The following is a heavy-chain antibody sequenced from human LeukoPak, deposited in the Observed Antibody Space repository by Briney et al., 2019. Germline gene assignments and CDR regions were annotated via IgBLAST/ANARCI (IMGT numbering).Heavy chain of an antibody. D-gene: IGHD6-6*01. J-gene: IGHJ4*02. CDR3: ARLPGASRPRYYFDY. V-gene: IGHV4-38-2*02. Sequence: PSETLSLTCIVSGSSINSGYYWGWIRRPPGKGLEWIGTISDRGSTYNNPSLKSRVTISVDTSKNQLSLKLTSVTAADTAVYYCARLPGASRPRYYFDYWGQGTLVTVSS. CDR1: GSSINSGYY. CDR2: ISDRGST.